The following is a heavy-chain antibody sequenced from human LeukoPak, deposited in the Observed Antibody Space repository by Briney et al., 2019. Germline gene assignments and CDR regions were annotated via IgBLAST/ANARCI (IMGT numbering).Heavy chain of an antibody. CDR2: IIPIFGTA. Sequence: GPSVKVSCKASGGTFSSYAISWVRQAPGQGLEWMGGIIPIFGTANYAQKFQGRVTITTDESTSTAYMELSSLRSEDTAVYYCARRIWYYDSRGYYDGYFDYWGQGTLVTVSS. J-gene: IGHJ4*02. CDR3: ARRIWYYDSRGYYDGYFDY. CDR1: GGTFSSYA. V-gene: IGHV1-69*05. D-gene: IGHD3-22*01.